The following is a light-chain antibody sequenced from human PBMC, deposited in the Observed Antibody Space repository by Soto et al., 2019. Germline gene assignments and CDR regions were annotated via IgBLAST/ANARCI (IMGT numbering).Light chain of an antibody. CDR2: EVS. Sequence: QSVLTQPPSASGSPGQSITISCTGTSSDVGGYYYVSWYQHHPGKSPKLMIYEVSSRPSGVSNRFSGSKSGNTASLTISGLQAEDEADYYCSSYRSSNSWVFGGGTKVTVL. CDR3: SSYRSSNSWV. J-gene: IGLJ3*02. CDR1: SSDVGGYYY. V-gene: IGLV2-14*01.